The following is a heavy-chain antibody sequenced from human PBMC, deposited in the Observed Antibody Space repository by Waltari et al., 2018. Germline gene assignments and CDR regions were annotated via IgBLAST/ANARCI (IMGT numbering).Heavy chain of an antibody. J-gene: IGHJ4*02. D-gene: IGHD1-26*01. Sequence: EVQLVESGGGLIQRGGSLGLSCAASACSVRSNDMTWVHQAPGKGLEWLSIVTSDDKTYYADSVKGRFTISRDNSKNTLYLEMSSLTAEDTAVYYCARDKGVEPTTRFDYWGQGTLVTVSS. CDR2: VTSDDKT. CDR1: ACSVRSND. CDR3: ARDKGVEPTTRFDY. V-gene: IGHV3-53*01.